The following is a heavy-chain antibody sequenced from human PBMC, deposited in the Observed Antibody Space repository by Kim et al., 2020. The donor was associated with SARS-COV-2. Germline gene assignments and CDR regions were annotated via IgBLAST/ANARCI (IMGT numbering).Heavy chain of an antibody. J-gene: IGHJ3*02. D-gene: IGHD1-26*01. Sequence: GGSLRLSCAASGFTFSSYAMHWVRQAPGKGLEWVAVISYDGSNKYYADSVKGRFTISRDNSKNTLYLQMNSLRAEDTAVYYCARDEGGATIPGSDAFDIWGQGTMVTVSS. CDR1: GFTFSSYA. CDR2: ISYDGSNK. CDR3: ARDEGGATIPGSDAFDI. V-gene: IGHV3-30*04.